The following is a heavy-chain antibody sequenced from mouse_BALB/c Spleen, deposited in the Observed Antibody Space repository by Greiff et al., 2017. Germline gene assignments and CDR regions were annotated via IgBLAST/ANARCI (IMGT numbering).Heavy chain of an antibody. Sequence: EVKVVESGGGLVKPGGSLKLSCAASGFTFSSYAMSWVRQTPEKRLEWVASISSGGSTYYPDSVKGRFTISRDNARNILYLQMSSLRSEDTAMYYCARGEGYDGDFAYWGQGTLVTVSA. CDR2: ISSGGST. CDR3: ARGEGYDGDFAY. CDR1: GFTFSSYA. D-gene: IGHD2-12*01. J-gene: IGHJ3*01. V-gene: IGHV5-6-5*01.